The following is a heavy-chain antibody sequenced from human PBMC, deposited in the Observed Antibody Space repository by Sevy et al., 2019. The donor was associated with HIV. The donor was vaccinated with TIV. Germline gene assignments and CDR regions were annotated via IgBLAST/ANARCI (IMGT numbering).Heavy chain of an antibody. CDR3: ARGGNDNGGMYFDF. CDR1: GGSVSGVIYY. D-gene: IGHD4-17*01. Sequence: SETLSLTCTVSGGSVSGVIYYWTWIRQPPGKGLEWIGYASYRGFTNYNPSLKSRVTISVDTSKNQFSLKLTSLSAADTAVYYCARGGNDNGGMYFDFWGQGTLVTVSS. CDR2: ASYRGFT. J-gene: IGHJ4*02. V-gene: IGHV4-61*01.